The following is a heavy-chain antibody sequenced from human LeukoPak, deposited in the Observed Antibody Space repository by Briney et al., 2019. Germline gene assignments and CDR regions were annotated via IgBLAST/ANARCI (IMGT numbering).Heavy chain of an antibody. CDR3: AKGSWGRFLEWFFDY. CDR2: IRYDGSNK. D-gene: IGHD3-3*01. CDR1: GFTFSSYG. V-gene: IGHV3-30*02. Sequence: PGGSLRLSCAASGFTFSSYGMHWVRQAPGKGLEWVAFIRYDGSNKYYADSVKGRFTISRDNSKNTLYLQMNSLRAEDTAVYYCAKGSWGRFLEWFFDYWGQGTLVSVSS. J-gene: IGHJ4*02.